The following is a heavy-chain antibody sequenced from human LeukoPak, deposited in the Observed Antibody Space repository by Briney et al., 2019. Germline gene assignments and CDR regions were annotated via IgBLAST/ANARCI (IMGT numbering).Heavy chain of an antibody. CDR1: GLTFSNYA. Sequence: GGSLRLSCSASGLTFSNYAMHCVRQAPGKGLEYVSAISSNGDSTYYADSVKGGFIISRDNSKNSLSLHMSSLRAEDTAVYYCVKSASSYGANWFDPWGQGTLVTVSS. D-gene: IGHD4/OR15-4a*01. V-gene: IGHV3-64D*09. CDR3: VKSASSYGANWFDP. J-gene: IGHJ5*02. CDR2: ISSNGDST.